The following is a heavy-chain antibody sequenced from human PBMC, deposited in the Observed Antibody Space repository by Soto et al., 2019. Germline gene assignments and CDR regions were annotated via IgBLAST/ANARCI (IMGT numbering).Heavy chain of an antibody. D-gene: IGHD5-18*01. Sequence: QVQLVQSGAEVKKPGSSVKVSCKASGGTFSSFVISWVRQAPGQGPEWMGGIIPSFNRPNYAQKFQGRVTITADESTTTSYMELSSLRSGDTAVYYCATSKVGYSFGSPFDVWGQGTLVTVSS. V-gene: IGHV1-69*01. J-gene: IGHJ4*02. CDR1: GGTFSSFV. CDR3: ATSKVGYSFGSPFDV. CDR2: IIPSFNRP.